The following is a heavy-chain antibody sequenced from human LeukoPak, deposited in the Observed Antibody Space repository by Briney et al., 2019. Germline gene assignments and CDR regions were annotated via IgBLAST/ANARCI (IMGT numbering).Heavy chain of an antibody. CDR3: PGGRQWLAFDY. CDR1: GFTFSDYY. J-gene: IGHJ4*02. CDR2: ISSSGSTI. D-gene: IGHD6-19*01. V-gene: IGHV3-11*04. Sequence: PGGPLRLSCAASGFTFSDYYMSWIRQAPGKGLEWVSYISSSGSTIYYADSVKGRFTISRDNAKNSLYLQMNSLRAEDTAVYYCPGGRQWLAFDYRGQGTLVTVSS.